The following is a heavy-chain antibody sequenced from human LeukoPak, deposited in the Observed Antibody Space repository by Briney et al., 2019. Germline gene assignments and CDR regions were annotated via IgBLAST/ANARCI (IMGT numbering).Heavy chain of an antibody. Sequence: SQTLSLTSTVSGGSISSGSYYWSWIRQPAGKGLEWIGRIYTSGSTNYNPSLKSRVTISVDTSKNQFSLKLSSVTAADTAVYYCARLRGGYYYYYYMDVWGKGTTVTVSS. CDR2: IYTSGST. D-gene: IGHD3-16*01. J-gene: IGHJ6*03. CDR3: ARLRGGYYYYYYMDV. V-gene: IGHV4-61*02. CDR1: GGSISSGSYY.